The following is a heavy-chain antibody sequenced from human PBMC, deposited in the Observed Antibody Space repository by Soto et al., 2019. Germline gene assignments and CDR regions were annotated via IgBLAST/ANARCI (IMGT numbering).Heavy chain of an antibody. CDR1: GYTFTSYG. CDR2: ISAYNGNT. J-gene: IGHJ3*02. D-gene: IGHD4-17*01. V-gene: IGHV1-18*01. Sequence: ASVKVSCKASGYTFTSYGISWVRQAPGQGLEWMGWISAYNGNTNYAQKLQGRVTMTTDTSTSTAYMELRSLRSDDTAVYYCAISSVTTVTHDAFDIWGQGTMVTFSS. CDR3: AISSVTTVTHDAFDI.